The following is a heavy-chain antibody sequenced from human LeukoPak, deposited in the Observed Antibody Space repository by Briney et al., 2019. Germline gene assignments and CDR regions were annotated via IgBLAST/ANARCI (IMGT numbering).Heavy chain of an antibody. CDR2: IYTSGST. CDR3: ARGRRDGYQDDAFDI. CDR1: GASISGSGYY. D-gene: IGHD5-24*01. V-gene: IGHV4-61*02. Sequence: SETLSLTCTVSGASISGSGYYWSWIRQPAGKGLEWIGRIYTSGSTNYNPSLKSRATISVDTSKNQFSLKLSSVTAADTAVYYCARGRRDGYQDDAFDIWGQGTMVTVSS. J-gene: IGHJ3*02.